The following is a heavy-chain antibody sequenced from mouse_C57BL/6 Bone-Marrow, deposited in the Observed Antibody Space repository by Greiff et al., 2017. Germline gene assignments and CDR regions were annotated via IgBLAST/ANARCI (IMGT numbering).Heavy chain of an antibody. Sequence: QVQLQQSGAELARPGASVKLSCKASGYTFTSYGISWVKQRTGQGLEWIGEIYPRSGNTYYNEKFKGKATLTADKSSSTAYMALRSLTSEDSAVYFGARETAQARAWFAYWGQGTLVTVSA. CDR1: GYTFTSYG. J-gene: IGHJ3*01. V-gene: IGHV1-81*01. CDR3: ARETAQARAWFAY. CDR2: IYPRSGNT. D-gene: IGHD3-2*02.